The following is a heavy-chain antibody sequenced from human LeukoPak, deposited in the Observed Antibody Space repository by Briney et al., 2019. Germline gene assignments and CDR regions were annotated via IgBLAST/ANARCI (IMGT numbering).Heavy chain of an antibody. Sequence: GGSLRLSCAASGFTFSSYAMSWVRQAPGEGLEWVSAISGSGGSTYYADCVKGRFTISSDNSKNTLYLQMYSRRAQDTAVYYCAILAVASHFDYSGQGTLVTVSS. J-gene: IGHJ4*02. CDR2: ISGSGGST. CDR3: AILAVASHFDY. V-gene: IGHV3-23*01. CDR1: GFTFSSYA. D-gene: IGHD6-19*01.